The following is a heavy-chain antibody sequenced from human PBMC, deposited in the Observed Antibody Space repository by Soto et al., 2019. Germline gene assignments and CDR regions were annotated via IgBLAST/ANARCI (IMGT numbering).Heavy chain of an antibody. CDR2: INVGGSAT. V-gene: IGHV3-74*01. D-gene: IGHD3-9*01. J-gene: IGHJ4*02. CDR3: VRGANDWSGIDY. CDR1: GFTFSNYW. Sequence: EVQLVESGGGLVQPGGSLRLSCAASGFTFSNYWMHWVRLPPGKGLLWVSRINVGGSATNYAGSVEVRFTVSRDDAKNTLYLHMNSLRDDDTAVYYGVRGANDWSGIDYWGRGAWVTFSS.